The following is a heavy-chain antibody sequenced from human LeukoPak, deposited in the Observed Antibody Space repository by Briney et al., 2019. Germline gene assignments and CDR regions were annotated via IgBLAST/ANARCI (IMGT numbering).Heavy chain of an antibody. J-gene: IGHJ4*02. CDR3: ARESVTSGWYLY. CDR2: IYKEGNT. V-gene: IGHV3-53*01. Sequence: PGGSLRLSCAASGFTVSGNYMSWVRQAPGKGLQWVSTIYKEGNTFYADSMRGRFTLSRDNSKNTLYLQMNSLRAEDTAIYYCARESVTSGWYLYWGQGTLVTVSS. CDR1: GFTVSGNY. D-gene: IGHD6-19*01.